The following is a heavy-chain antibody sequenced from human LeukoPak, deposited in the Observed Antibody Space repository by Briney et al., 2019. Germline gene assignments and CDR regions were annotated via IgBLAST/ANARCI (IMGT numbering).Heavy chain of an antibody. J-gene: IGHJ3*02. D-gene: IGHD3-22*01. V-gene: IGHV3-53*01. Sequence: GGSLRLSCAASGFTVSSNYMRWVRQAPGKGLEWVSVIYSGGSTYYADSVKGRFTISRDNSKNTLYLQMNSLRAEDTAVYYCARVVTMIVVAYPDAFDIWGQGTMVTVSS. CDR3: ARVVTMIVVAYPDAFDI. CDR1: GFTVSSNY. CDR2: IYSGGST.